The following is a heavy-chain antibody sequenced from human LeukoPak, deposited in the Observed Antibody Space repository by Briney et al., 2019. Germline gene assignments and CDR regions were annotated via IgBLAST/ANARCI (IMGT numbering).Heavy chain of an antibody. V-gene: IGHV1-24*01. Sequence: ASVKVSCKASGYTFTSYYMHWVRQAPGKGLEWMGGFDPEDGETMYAQKFQGRVTMTEDTSLDTAYMELGSLRSEDTAVYYCATASGSYYIAAFFDYWGQGTLVTVSS. CDR1: GYTFTSYY. J-gene: IGHJ4*02. D-gene: IGHD3-10*01. CDR2: FDPEDGET. CDR3: ATASGSYYIAAFFDY.